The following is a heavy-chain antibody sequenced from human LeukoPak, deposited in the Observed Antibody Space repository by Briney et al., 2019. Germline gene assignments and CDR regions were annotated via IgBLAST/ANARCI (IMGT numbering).Heavy chain of an antibody. V-gene: IGHV1-3*02. CDR1: GYSFTNYA. J-gene: IGHJ4*02. CDR2: TNGATGNT. CDR3: ARSPGGNARTWLDY. D-gene: IGHD4-23*01. Sequence: GASVKVSCKASGYSFTNYALHWVRQAPGQRLEWMGWTNGATGNTRFSQDFQGRLTITIDTSASTSYMELSSLRSEDTAVYYCARSPGGNARTWLDYWGQGTQVTVSS.